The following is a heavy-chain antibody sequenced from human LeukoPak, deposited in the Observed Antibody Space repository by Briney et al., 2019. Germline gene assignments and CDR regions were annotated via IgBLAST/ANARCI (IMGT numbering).Heavy chain of an antibody. Sequence: GGSLRLSCATSGFIFSGYYMSWIRQAPGKRLEWVSYISGSGNDISYADSVKGRFTISRDNAKGSLYLQMNSLRAADTAVYYCGTHAGRTGSDDWGQGTLVTVSS. V-gene: IGHV3-11*01. J-gene: IGHJ4*02. D-gene: IGHD3/OR15-3a*01. CDR1: GFIFSGYY. CDR2: ISGSGNDI. CDR3: GTHAGRTGSDD.